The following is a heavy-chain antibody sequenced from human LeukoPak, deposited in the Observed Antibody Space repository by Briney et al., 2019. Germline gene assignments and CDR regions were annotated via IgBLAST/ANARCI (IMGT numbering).Heavy chain of an antibody. CDR1: GGSFSGYY. J-gene: IGHJ5*02. D-gene: IGHD3-22*01. CDR2: INHSGST. CDR3: ARDGPARYDSSGYYLGWFDP. Sequence: SETLSLTCAVYGGSFSGYYWSWIRQPPGKGLEWIGEINHSGSTNYNPSLKSRVAISVDTSKNQFSLKLSSVTAADTAVYYCARDGPARYDSSGYYLGWFDPWGQGTLVTVSS. V-gene: IGHV4-34*01.